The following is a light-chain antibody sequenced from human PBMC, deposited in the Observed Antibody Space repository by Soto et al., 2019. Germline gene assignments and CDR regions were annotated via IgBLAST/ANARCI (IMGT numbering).Light chain of an antibody. Sequence: EIVLTQSPGTLSLSPGESATLSCRASRSVSSRRLAWYQQKPGQAPRFLIYGASTRPIGVPARFSGSGSGTDFTLTISSLEPEDFAVYYCQHRSNWPPGITFGGGTKVDIK. J-gene: IGKJ4*01. CDR3: QHRSNWPPGIT. CDR1: RSVSSR. CDR2: GAS. V-gene: IGKV3D-20*02.